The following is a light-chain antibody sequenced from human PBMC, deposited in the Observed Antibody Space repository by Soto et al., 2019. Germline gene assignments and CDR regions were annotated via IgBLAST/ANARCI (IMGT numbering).Light chain of an antibody. CDR2: VAF. J-gene: IGKJ5*01. V-gene: IGKV3-11*01. CDR3: QQRNIWPPVT. Sequence: EIVLTQSPATLSSSPGERATLSCRASPSVTTYLAWYQQKPGQPPRLLIYVAFNRAAGIPARFSGSGSGTDFTLTISSLQHEDSADSYCQQRNIWPPVTFGQGTRVEIK. CDR1: PSVTTY.